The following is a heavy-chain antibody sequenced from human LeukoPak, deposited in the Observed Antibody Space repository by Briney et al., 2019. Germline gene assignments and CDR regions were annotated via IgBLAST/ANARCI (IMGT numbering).Heavy chain of an antibody. D-gene: IGHD3-10*01. Sequence: GDSLKISCKGSGYSFTSYWVGWVRQVPGKGLEWMGMIYPGDSDPRYSPSFRGPVTFSADKSISTANLNWRSLKDSDTAMYYCPTRGGGQMVRGIPDAFDIWGQGTMVTVSS. CDR3: PTRGGGQMVRGIPDAFDI. CDR2: IYPGDSDP. CDR1: GYSFTSYW. V-gene: IGHV5-51*01. J-gene: IGHJ3*02.